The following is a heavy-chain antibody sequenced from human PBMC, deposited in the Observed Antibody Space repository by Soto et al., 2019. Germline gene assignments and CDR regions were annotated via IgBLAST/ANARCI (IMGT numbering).Heavy chain of an antibody. J-gene: IGHJ4*02. CDR2: INSDGTRT. CDR3: ARGAGGAYYNDY. CDR1: GFTFSSLW. D-gene: IGHD1-26*01. Sequence: EVQLVESGGGLVQPGGSLRLSCAASGFTFSSLWMHWVRQGPGKGLVWLSRINSDGTRTTYADSVKGRFTISRDNARNTVYLQMSSLTAEDTAVYYCARGAGGAYYNDYWGQGTLVTVSS. V-gene: IGHV3-74*01.